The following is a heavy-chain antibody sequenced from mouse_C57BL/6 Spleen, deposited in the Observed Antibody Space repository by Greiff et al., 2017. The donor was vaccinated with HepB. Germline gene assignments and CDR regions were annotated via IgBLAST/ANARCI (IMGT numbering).Heavy chain of an antibody. CDR2: ISYDGSN. Sequence: ESGPGLVKPSQSLSLTCSVTGYSITSGYYWNWIRQFPGNKLEWMGYISYDGSNNYNPSLKNRISITRDTSKNQFFLKLNSVTTEDTATYDCARFGGSDWYFDVWGTGTTVTVSS. J-gene: IGHJ1*03. V-gene: IGHV3-6*01. D-gene: IGHD1-1*02. CDR3: ARFGGSDWYFDV. CDR1: GYSITSGYY.